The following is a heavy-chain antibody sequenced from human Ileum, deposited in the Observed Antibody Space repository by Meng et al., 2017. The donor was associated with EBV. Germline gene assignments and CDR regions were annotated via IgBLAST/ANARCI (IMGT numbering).Heavy chain of an antibody. Sequence: QGQLPEPGPGLVKPSETLSLSCSVSGASVSSGGYHWSWIRQPPGKGLEWIGCMYDSDSGKAKYNPSLNSRVIISLDTSKNHFVLKLTSVTAADTAVYYCAYYTAGRGGVGSWGQGTLVTVSS. V-gene: IGHV4-61*03. CDR3: AYYTAGRGGVGS. J-gene: IGHJ4*02. CDR2: MYDSDSGKA. CDR1: GASVSSGGYH. D-gene: IGHD2-8*02.